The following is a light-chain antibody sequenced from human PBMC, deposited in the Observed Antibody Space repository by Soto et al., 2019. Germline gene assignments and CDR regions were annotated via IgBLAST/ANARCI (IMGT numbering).Light chain of an antibody. J-gene: IGLJ2*01. CDR1: SSNIGAGYD. CDR3: AAWDDSLRVV. CDR2: GNT. Sequence: QSVVTQPPSVSGAPGQRVTISCTGTSSNIGAGYDVHWYQHLPGTAPKLLIYGNTIRPSGVPDRFSGSKSGTSASLAITGLQAEDEADYYCAAWDDSLRVVFGGGTKLTVL. V-gene: IGLV1-40*01.